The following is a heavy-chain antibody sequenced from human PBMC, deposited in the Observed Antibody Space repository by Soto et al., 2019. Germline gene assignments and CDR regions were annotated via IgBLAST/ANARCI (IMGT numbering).Heavy chain of an antibody. Sequence: GRALTHSYTASGFTLSNYWMHWTRQVPGKGLVWVSRVNSDESTISYADPVKGRFTISRDNAKNTLYLQMSSLRVEDTALYYCVCFECGRTAVVTAMEANGYWGQGT. CDR1: GFTLSNYW. V-gene: IGHV3-74*01. J-gene: IGHJ4*02. CDR3: VCFECGRTAVVTAMEANGY. CDR2: VNSDESTI. D-gene: IGHD2-21*02.